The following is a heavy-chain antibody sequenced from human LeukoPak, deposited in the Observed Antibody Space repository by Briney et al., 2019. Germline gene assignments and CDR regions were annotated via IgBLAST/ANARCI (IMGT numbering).Heavy chain of an antibody. D-gene: IGHD6-13*01. CDR3: VKSLEASIWYSLGDY. CDR1: GFTFSSSA. CDR2: ISGCGSGGST. Sequence: GGSLRLSCAASGFTFSSSAMSWVRQAPGKGLEWVSSISGCGSGGSTYYTDSVKGRFTILRDNSKNTLYLDMNSLRADDTAVYYCVKSLEASIWYSLGDYWGQGSLVTVSS. V-gene: IGHV3-23*01. J-gene: IGHJ4*02.